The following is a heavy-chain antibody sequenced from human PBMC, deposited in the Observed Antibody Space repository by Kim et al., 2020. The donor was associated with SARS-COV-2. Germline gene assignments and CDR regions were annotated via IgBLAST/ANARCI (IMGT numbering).Heavy chain of an antibody. CDR3: ARDLPSGSHDAFDI. CDR1: GFTFSSYG. V-gene: IGHV3-33*01. D-gene: IGHD1-26*01. Sequence: GGSLRLSCAASGFTFSSYGMHWVRQAPGKGLEWVAVIWYDGSNKYYADSVKGRFTISRDNSKNTLYLQMNSLRAEDTAVYYCARDLPSGSHDAFDIWGQGTMVTVSS. J-gene: IGHJ3*02. CDR2: IWYDGSNK.